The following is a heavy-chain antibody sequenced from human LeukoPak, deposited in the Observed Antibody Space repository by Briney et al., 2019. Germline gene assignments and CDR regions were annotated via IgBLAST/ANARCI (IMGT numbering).Heavy chain of an antibody. CDR1: RFTFSDYY. V-gene: IGHV3-11*01. CDR3: ARGANGNYFDY. D-gene: IGHD1-26*01. J-gene: IGHJ4*02. Sequence: PGGSLRLSCAASRFTFSDYYMTWIRQAPGKGLEWVSYISSSGRTIYNADSVKGRFIISRDNAKNSLYLQMNSLRAEDTAEYYCARGANGNYFDYWGQRTLVTVSS. CDR2: ISSSGRTI.